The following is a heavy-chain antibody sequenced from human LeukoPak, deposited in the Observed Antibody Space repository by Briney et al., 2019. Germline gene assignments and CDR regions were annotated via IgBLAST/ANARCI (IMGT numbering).Heavy chain of an antibody. CDR1: GFTVSINY. Sequence: TGGSLRLSCAASGFTVSINYMSWVRQAPGKGLEWVSVIYSGGSTYYADSVKGRFTISRDNSKNTLYLQMNSLRAEDTAVYYCARGKVAVAGTRFDYWGQGTLVTVSS. V-gene: IGHV3-53*01. D-gene: IGHD6-19*01. CDR3: ARGKVAVAGTRFDY. J-gene: IGHJ4*02. CDR2: IYSGGST.